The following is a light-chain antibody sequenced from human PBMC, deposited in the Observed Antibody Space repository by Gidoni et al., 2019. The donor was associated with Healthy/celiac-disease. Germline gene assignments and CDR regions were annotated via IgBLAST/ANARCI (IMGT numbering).Light chain of an antibody. CDR1: QSLLHSNGYNY. CDR2: LGS. V-gene: IGKV2-28*01. J-gene: IGKJ2*01. CDR3: MQALQTPYT. Sequence: DFVMTQSPLSLPVTPGEPASISCRSSQSLLHSNGYNYLDWYLQKPGQSPQLLIYLGSNRASGVPDRFSGSGSGTDFTLKISRVEAEDVGVYYCMQALQTPYTCGQGTKLEIK.